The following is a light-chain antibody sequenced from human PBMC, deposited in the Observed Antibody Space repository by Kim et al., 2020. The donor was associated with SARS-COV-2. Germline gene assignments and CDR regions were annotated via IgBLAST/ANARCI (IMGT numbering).Light chain of an antibody. CDR1: QSISTY. CDR3: QQSYTSPIT. Sequence: ASVGDRVTITCRANQSISTYLVWYQQKPGKAPNLLIYGSSTLQSGVPSRFSGSGAISDFTLTITSLQPEDFATYYCQQSYTSPITFGGGTKVDIK. J-gene: IGKJ4*01. V-gene: IGKV1-39*01. CDR2: GSS.